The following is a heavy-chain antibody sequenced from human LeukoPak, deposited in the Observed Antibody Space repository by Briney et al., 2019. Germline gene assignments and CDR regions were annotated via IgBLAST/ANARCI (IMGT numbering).Heavy chain of an antibody. CDR3: ARGGIAVARALPSG. D-gene: IGHD6-19*01. J-gene: IGHJ4*02. V-gene: IGHV4-34*01. CDR1: GGSFSGYY. CDR2: IYYSGST. Sequence: RTSETLSLTCAVYGGSFSGYYWSWIRQPPGKGLEWIGSIYYSGSTYYNPSLKSRVTISVDTSKNQFSLKLSSVTAADTAVYYCARGGIAVARALPSGWGQGTLVTVSS.